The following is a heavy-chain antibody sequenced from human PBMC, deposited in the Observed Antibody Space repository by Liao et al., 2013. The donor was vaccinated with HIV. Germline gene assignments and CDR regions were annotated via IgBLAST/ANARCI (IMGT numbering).Heavy chain of an antibody. V-gene: IGHV4-61*10. CDR1: GGSITSGDHY. D-gene: IGHD1-1*01. J-gene: IGHJ5*01. CDR2: LHYDGRT. Sequence: QVRLQESGPGLVKPSETLSLTCNVSGGSITSGDHYWSWIRQPAGKGLEWIGYLHYDGRTSYNPSLESRVTISFDKSKNQLSLRLTSVTPADTAFYYCANSGNLGSWLGSWGQGTLVTVSS. CDR3: ANSGNLGSWLGS.